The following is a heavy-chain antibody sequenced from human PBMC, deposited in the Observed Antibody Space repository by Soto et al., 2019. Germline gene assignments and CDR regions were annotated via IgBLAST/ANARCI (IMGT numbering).Heavy chain of an antibody. V-gene: IGHV4-59*01. J-gene: IGHJ4*02. Sequence: SETLSLTCTVSGGSISSYYWSWIRQPPGKGLGWIGYIYYSGSTNYNPSLKSRVTISVDTSKNQFSLKLSSVTAADTAVYYCARTSGVATRIFDYWGQGTLVTVSS. D-gene: IGHD5-12*01. CDR1: GGSISSYY. CDR2: IYYSGST. CDR3: ARTSGVATRIFDY.